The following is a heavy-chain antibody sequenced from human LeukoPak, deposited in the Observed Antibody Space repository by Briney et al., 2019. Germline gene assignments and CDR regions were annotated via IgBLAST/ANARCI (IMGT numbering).Heavy chain of an antibody. J-gene: IGHJ3*02. V-gene: IGHV4-34*01. CDR2: VNHSGST. D-gene: IGHD1-1*01. Sequence: SETLSLTCAVYGGSFSGYYWSWLRQPPGKGLEWIGQVNHSGSTNYNPSLKSRVTISVDTSKNQFSLRLSSVAAADTAVYYCARPNWNGNGFDIWGQGTMVTVSS. CDR3: ARPNWNGNGFDI. CDR1: GGSFSGYY.